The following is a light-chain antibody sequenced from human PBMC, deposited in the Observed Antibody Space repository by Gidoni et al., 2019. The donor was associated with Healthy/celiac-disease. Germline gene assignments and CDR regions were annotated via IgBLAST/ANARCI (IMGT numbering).Light chain of an antibody. CDR2: GAS. Sequence: ELALTQSPGTLSLSPGERATLSCRASQSVSSSYLAWYQQKPGQAPRLLIYGASSRATGIPDRFSGSGSGTDFTLTISRLGPEVFAVYYCQQYGSSQWTFXQXTKVEIK. CDR1: QSVSSSY. V-gene: IGKV3-20*01. J-gene: IGKJ1*01. CDR3: QQYGSSQWT.